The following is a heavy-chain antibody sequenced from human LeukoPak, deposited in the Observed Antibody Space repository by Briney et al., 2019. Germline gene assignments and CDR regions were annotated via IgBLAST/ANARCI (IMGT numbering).Heavy chain of an antibody. CDR2: ISNSGNTA. J-gene: IGHJ3*01. CDR1: GFTFTNYA. CDR3: AKRLTLGVFDV. V-gene: IGHV3-23*01. D-gene: IGHD3-16*01. Sequence: PGGSQRLSCEASGFTFTNYAMTWVRQAPGKGMEWLSYISNSGNTAIYADSVKGRFSVSRDNSNNVVFLQMSNLRADDSAVYYCAKRLTLGVFDVWGQGTVVTVSS.